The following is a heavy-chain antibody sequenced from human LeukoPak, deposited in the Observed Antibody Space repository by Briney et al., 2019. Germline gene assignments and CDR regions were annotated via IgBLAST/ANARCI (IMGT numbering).Heavy chain of an antibody. Sequence: PSETLSLTCTVSGYSISSGYYWGWIRQPPGKGLEWIGSIYHSGSTYYNPSLKSRVTMSVDTSKNQFSLNLSSVTALDTAVYYCARIFLGYSSGWYFDYWGQGTLVTVSS. CDR2: IYHSGST. D-gene: IGHD6-19*01. CDR1: GYSISSGYY. CDR3: ARIFLGYSSGWYFDY. J-gene: IGHJ4*02. V-gene: IGHV4-38-2*02.